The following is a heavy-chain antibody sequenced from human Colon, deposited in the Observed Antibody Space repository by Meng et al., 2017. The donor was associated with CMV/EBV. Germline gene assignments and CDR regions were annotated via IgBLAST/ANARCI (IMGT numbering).Heavy chain of an antibody. CDR2: INWNSESI. Sequence: GGSLRLSCVASGFTFDEYGMHWVRQAPGKGLEWVSSINWNSESIGYADSVQGRFTISRDNAKNSLYLQMNSLRAEDTALYYCAKDLAAGLLMIGLKNHGYGMDVWGQGTTVTVSS. V-gene: IGHV3-9*01. CDR1: GFTFDEYG. D-gene: IGHD2-21*01. J-gene: IGHJ6*02. CDR3: AKDLAAGLLMIGLKNHGYGMDV.